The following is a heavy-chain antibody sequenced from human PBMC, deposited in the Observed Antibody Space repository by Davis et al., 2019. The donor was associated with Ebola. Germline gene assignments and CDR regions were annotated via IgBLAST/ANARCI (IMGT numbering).Heavy chain of an antibody. CDR3: VTRDGGGYFDY. CDR1: GFTFSSYA. D-gene: IGHD5-12*01. V-gene: IGHV3-64D*06. J-gene: IGHJ4*02. CDR2: ISNNGGST. Sequence: PGGSLRLSCSASGFTFSSYAMHWVRQAPGKGLEYVSAISNNGGSTYYADSVKGRFTISRDNSKNTLYLQMSSLRAEDTAVYYCVTRDGGGYFDYWGQGTLVTVSS.